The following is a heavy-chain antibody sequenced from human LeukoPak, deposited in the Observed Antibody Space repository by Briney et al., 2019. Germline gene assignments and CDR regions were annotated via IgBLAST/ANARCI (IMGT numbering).Heavy chain of an antibody. CDR2: IYYSGST. J-gene: IGHJ4*02. V-gene: IGHV4-59*08. Sequence: SETLSLTCTVSGGSISSYYWSWIRQPPGKGLEWIGYIYYSGSTNYNPSLKSRVTISVDTSKNQFSLKLSSVTAADTAVYYCAPMTTVASFDYWGQGTLVTVSS. CDR1: GGSISSYY. CDR3: APMTTVASFDY. D-gene: IGHD4-23*01.